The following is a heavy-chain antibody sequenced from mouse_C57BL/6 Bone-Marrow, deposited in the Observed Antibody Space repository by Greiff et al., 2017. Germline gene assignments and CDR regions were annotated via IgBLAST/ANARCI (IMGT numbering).Heavy chain of an antibody. J-gene: IGHJ3*01. V-gene: IGHV1-55*01. D-gene: IGHD1-1*01. Sequence: VQLQQSGAELVKPGASVKMSCNASGYTFTSYWITWVKQRPGQGLEWIGDIYPGSGSTNYNEKFKSKATLTVDTSSSTAYMQLSSLTSEDSAVYYCARERIYYYGSFAYWGQGTLVTVSA. CDR2: IYPGSGST. CDR1: GYTFTSYW. CDR3: ARERIYYYGSFAY.